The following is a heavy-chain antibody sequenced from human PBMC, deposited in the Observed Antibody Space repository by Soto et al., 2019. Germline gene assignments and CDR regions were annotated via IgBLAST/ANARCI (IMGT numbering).Heavy chain of an antibody. CDR1: GFTFSNYA. CDR2: LSGSGGST. D-gene: IGHD2-2*01. Sequence: GRSLRLSCAASGFTFSNYAMSWVRQAPGKGLEWVSTLSGSGGSTYYADSVKGRFTISRDNSKNTLYLQMNSLRAEDTAVYYCAKDTVPVATPWFDPWGQGTLVTVPQ. V-gene: IGHV3-23*01. J-gene: IGHJ5*02. CDR3: AKDTVPVATPWFDP.